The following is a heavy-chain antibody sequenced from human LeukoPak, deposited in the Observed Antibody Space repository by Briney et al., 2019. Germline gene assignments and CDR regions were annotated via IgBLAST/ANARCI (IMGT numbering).Heavy chain of an antibody. J-gene: IGHJ4*02. Sequence: ASVKVSCKASGYTFTSYDINWVRQAPGQGLEWMGWINPNSGGTNYAQRFQGRVTMTRDTSISTAYMELSRLRSDDTAVYYCARGYSSSWTPRYFDYWGQGTLVTVSS. V-gene: IGHV1-2*02. D-gene: IGHD6-13*01. CDR1: GYTFTSYD. CDR2: INPNSGGT. CDR3: ARGYSSSWTPRYFDY.